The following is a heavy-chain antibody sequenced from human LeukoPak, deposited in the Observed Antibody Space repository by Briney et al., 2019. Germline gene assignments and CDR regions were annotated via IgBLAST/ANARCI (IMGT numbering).Heavy chain of an antibody. D-gene: IGHD6-19*01. V-gene: IGHV7-4-1*02. CDR2: INTNTGNP. CDR1: GYTFTSYA. Sequence: ASVKVSCKASGYTFTSYAMNWVRQAPGQGLEWMGWINTNTGNPTYAQGFTGRFVFSLDTSVSTAYLQISSLKAEDTAVYYCASSPSGWYEDAFDIWGQGTMVTVSS. CDR3: ASSPSGWYEDAFDI. J-gene: IGHJ3*02.